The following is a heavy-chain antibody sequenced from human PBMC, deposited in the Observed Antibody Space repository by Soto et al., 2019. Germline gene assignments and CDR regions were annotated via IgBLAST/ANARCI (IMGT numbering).Heavy chain of an antibody. J-gene: IGHJ3*02. CDR1: GGSISSGDYY. CDR2: IYYSGST. Sequence: SETLSLTCTVSGGSISSGDYYCSWIRQPPGKGLEWIGYIYYSGSTYYNPSLKSRVTISVDTSKNQFSLKLSSVTAADTAVYYCARGTYYYDSSGDAFDIWGQGTMVTVSS. D-gene: IGHD3-22*01. V-gene: IGHV4-30-4*01. CDR3: ARGTYYYDSSGDAFDI.